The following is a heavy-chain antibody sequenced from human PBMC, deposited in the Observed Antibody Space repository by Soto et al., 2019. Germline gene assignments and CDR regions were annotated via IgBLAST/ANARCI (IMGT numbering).Heavy chain of an antibody. CDR1: GFTFSSYG. V-gene: IGHV3-33*01. J-gene: IGHJ6*02. Sequence: QVQLVESGGGVVQPGRSLRLSCAASGFTFSSYGRHWVRQAPGKGLEGVAVIWYDGSNKYYADSVKGRFTISRDNSKNTLYLQMNSLRAEDTAVYYCARERDYYYGMDVWGQGTTVTVSS. CDR3: ARERDYYYGMDV. CDR2: IWYDGSNK.